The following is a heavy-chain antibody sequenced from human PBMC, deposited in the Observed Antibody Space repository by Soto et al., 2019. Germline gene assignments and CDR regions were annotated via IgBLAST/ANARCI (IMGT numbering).Heavy chain of an antibody. CDR3: ARARSAVAGYYHYGMDV. V-gene: IGHV4-4*08. D-gene: IGHD6-19*01. Sequence: PSETLSLTCTVSGGSISNYYWNLIRQSPGKGLEWIGYIYSSGSTHYNPSLQNRITINPDTSKNQFSLQLNSVTPEDTAVYYCARARSAVAGYYHYGMDVWGQGTTVTVSS. CDR2: IYSSGST. CDR1: GGSISNYY. J-gene: IGHJ6*02.